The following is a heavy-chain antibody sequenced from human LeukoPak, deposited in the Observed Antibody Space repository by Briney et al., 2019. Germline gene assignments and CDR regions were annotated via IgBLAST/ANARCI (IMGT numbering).Heavy chain of an antibody. D-gene: IGHD2-21*01. J-gene: IGHJ4*02. CDR1: GFTFSNYY. CDR2: ISSSSSYT. V-gene: IGHV3-11*05. CDR3: ARGSGGDYFDY. Sequence: GRSLRLSCAAAGFTFSNYYMSWIRQAPGKGLECVSYISSSSSYTNYADSVKGQFTISRDNAKNSLYLQMNSMRAEDTAVYYCARGSGGDYFDYSGQGTLVSVSS.